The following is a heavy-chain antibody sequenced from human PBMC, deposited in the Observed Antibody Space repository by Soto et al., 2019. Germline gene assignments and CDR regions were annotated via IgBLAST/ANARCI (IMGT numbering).Heavy chain of an antibody. CDR2: ISFDAANI. CDR3: AKGSPIAVPGS. CDR1: GFTFSTYG. J-gene: IGHJ5*02. D-gene: IGHD6-19*01. Sequence: TGGSLRLSCGASGFTFSTYGMHWVRQAPGKGLEWVAFISFDAANIYYADSVKGRFTISRDNSKNTLSLQMNSLRTEDAAVYYCAKGSPIAVPGSWGQGTLVTVSS. V-gene: IGHV3-30*18.